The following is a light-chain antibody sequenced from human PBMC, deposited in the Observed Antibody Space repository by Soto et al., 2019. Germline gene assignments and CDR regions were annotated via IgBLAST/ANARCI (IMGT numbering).Light chain of an antibody. CDR2: YIS. Sequence: ETVLTQSPATLSVSPGETASLSCRASQSAGNFLAWYQQKPGQAPRLLIYYISTRATGIPARFSGSGSGTEFTLTINSLQSEDSAVYYCQQHNQWPITFGQGTRLE. CDR3: QQHNQWPIT. CDR1: QSAGNF. J-gene: IGKJ5*01. V-gene: IGKV3D-15*01.